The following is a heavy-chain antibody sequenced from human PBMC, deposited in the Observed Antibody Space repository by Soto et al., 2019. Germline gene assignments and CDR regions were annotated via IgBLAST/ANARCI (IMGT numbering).Heavy chain of an antibody. CDR3: ARGRSNFRF. Sequence: SETLSLTCTVSGDSINSYYWSWIRQPPGKGLEYIGYIHYSGGTNYNPSLKSRVTISLDTSKDQFSLKLNSVAAADTAVYYCARGRSNFRFWGQGTLVTVSS. D-gene: IGHD4-4*01. J-gene: IGHJ4*02. CDR1: GDSINSYY. CDR2: IHYSGGT. V-gene: IGHV4-59*01.